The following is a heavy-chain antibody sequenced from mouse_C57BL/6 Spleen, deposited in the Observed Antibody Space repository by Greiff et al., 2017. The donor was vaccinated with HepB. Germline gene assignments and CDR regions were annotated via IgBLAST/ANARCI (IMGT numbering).Heavy chain of an antibody. CDR3: ARLGSPYYAMDY. CDR1: GYAFSSSW. CDR2: IYPGDGDT. Sequence: QVQLKQSGPELVKPGASVKISCKASGYAFSSSWMNWVKQRPGKGLEWIGRIYPGDGDTNYNGKFKGKATLTADKSSSTAYMQLSSLTSEDSAVYFCARLGSPYYAMDYWGQGTSVTVSS. J-gene: IGHJ4*01. V-gene: IGHV1-82*01.